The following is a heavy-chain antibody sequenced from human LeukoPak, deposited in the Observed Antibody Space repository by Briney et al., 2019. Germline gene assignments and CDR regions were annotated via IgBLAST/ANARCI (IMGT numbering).Heavy chain of an antibody. CDR2: ISGNGGSI. J-gene: IGHJ3*01. CDR3: AKGAYRPSPMVIVVNSVFDV. CDR1: LLTLLYYV. V-gene: IGHV3-23*01. D-gene: IGHD3-22*01. Sequence: GGGLRVSRVDSLLTLLYYVMTWVRPAPCRGGEGLSLISGNGGSIHNAKSVKGRFTISRDNSKNTVYLQLNDLRGDDTAIYYCAKGAYRPSPMVIVVNSVFDVWGQGTVVTVSS.